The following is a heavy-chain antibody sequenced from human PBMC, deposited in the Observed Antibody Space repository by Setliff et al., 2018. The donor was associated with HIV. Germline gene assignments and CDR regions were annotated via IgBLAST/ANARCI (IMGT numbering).Heavy chain of an antibody. Sequence: ASVKVSCKASGYTFISYGVSWVRQAPGQGLEWMGWISVKNGNTNYAQKFQGRVTMTTDTSTSTAYMELRSLSFDDTAVYYCVRLTADRTNYYYYMDVWGKGTTVTVSS. CDR3: VRLTADRTNYYYYMDV. D-gene: IGHD2-8*01. V-gene: IGHV1-18*01. J-gene: IGHJ6*03. CDR2: ISVKNGNT. CDR1: GYTFISYG.